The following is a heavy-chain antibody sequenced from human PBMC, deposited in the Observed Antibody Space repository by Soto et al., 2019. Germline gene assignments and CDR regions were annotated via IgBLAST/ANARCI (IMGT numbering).Heavy chain of an antibody. J-gene: IGHJ4*02. V-gene: IGHV4-31*03. CDR2: IYYGGST. Sequence: PSETLSLTCSVSGGSISSGYYWGWIRQFPGKGLEWIGYIYYGGSTDFNPSLKSRVNLSVDTSKNQFSLTLSSVTAADTAVYYCARTRAGSYIRGGFDYWGQGTLVTVSS. CDR1: GGSISSGYY. D-gene: IGHD3-16*01. CDR3: ARTRAGSYIRGGFDY.